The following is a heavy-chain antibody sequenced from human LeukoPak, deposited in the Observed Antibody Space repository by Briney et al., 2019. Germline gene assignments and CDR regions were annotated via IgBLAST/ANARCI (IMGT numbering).Heavy chain of an antibody. V-gene: IGHV4-61*01. Sequence: SETLSLTCTVSGGSVSRGSYYWNWIRQPPGNGMEWIGYIYYSGSTAYNPPLQSRVTMSVDTSKNQFSLKLSSVTAADTAVYYCARGVGYGHYFDYWGQETLVTVSS. CDR1: GGSVSRGSYY. D-gene: IGHD4-17*01. CDR2: IYYSGST. CDR3: ARGVGYGHYFDY. J-gene: IGHJ4*02.